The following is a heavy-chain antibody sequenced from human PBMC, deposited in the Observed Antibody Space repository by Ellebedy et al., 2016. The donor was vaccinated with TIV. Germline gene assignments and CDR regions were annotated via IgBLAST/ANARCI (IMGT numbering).Heavy chain of an antibody. V-gene: IGHV1-2*02. CDR1: GYTFTSYG. D-gene: IGHD4-17*01. Sequence: AASVKVSCKASGYTFTSYGISWVRQAPGQGLAWMGWINPNSGGTNYAQKFQGRVTMTRDTSISTAYMELSRLRSDDTAVYYCASLPHYGDSGPWGQGTLVTVSS. CDR3: ASLPHYGDSGP. J-gene: IGHJ5*02. CDR2: INPNSGGT.